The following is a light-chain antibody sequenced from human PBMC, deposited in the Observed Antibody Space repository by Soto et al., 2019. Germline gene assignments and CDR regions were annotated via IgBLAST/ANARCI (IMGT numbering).Light chain of an antibody. V-gene: IGLV2-14*01. CDR3: SSHSSTSPYV. CDR1: SNDVGGYNY. J-gene: IGLJ1*01. CDR2: EVS. Sequence: QPVLTQPASVSGSPGQSITISCTGTSNDVGGYNYVSWYQQQPGKAPKLIIYEVSDRPSGVSNRFSGSKSGNTASLTISGLHVEDEADYYCSSHSSTSPYVFGTGTQLTVL.